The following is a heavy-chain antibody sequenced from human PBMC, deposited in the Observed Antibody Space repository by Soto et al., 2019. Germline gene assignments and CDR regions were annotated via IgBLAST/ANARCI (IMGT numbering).Heavy chain of an antibody. V-gene: IGHV3-23*01. CDR3: AKDKQYSSGPKDY. CDR2: ISGSGGST. CDR1: GFTFSSYA. D-gene: IGHD6-19*01. Sequence: EVQLLESGGGLVQPGGSLRLSCAASGFTFSSYAMSWVRQAPGKGLEWVSAISGSGGSTYYADSVKGRFTISRDNSKNTLYLQMNRLRAEDPDVYYCAKDKQYSSGPKDYWGQGTLVTVSS. J-gene: IGHJ4*02.